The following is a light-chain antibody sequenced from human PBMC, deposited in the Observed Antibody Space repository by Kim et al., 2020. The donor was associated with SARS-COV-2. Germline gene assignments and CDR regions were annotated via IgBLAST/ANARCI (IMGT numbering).Light chain of an antibody. CDR2: DVS. CDR1: SGDVGGYNY. Sequence: QSALTQPASVSGSPGQSITISCTGTSGDVGGYNYVSWYQQHPGKAPKLMIYDVSKRPSGVSNRFSGSKSGNTASLTISGLQAEDEADYYCSSYTSSTDYVFGTGTKVTVL. V-gene: IGLV2-14*01. CDR3: SSYTSSTDYV. J-gene: IGLJ1*01.